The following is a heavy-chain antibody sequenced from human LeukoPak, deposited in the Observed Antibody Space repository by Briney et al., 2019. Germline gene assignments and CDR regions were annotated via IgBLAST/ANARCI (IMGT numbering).Heavy chain of an antibody. CDR1: GFTFSSYA. Sequence: GRSLRLSCAASGFTFSSYAMHWVRQAPGKGLEWVAVISYDGSNKYYADSVKGRFTISRDNSKNTLYLQMNSLRAEDTAVYYCAREGIVVVRGFDYWGQGTLVTVSS. V-gene: IGHV3-30-3*01. D-gene: IGHD3-22*01. CDR2: ISYDGSNK. CDR3: AREGIVVVRGFDY. J-gene: IGHJ4*02.